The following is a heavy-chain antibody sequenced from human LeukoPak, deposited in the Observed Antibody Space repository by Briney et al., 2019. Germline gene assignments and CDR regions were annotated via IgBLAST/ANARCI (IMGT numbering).Heavy chain of an antibody. CDR3: AKDQVSCSGGSCYPNPYGMDV. CDR2: ISYDGSNK. J-gene: IGHJ6*02. D-gene: IGHD2-15*01. CDR1: GFTFSGYG. V-gene: IGHV3-30*18. Sequence: GGSLRLSCAASGFTFSGYGMHWVRQAPGEGLEWVAVISYDGSNKYYADSVKGRFTISRDNSRNTLYLQMNSLRAEDTAIYCCAKDQVSCSGGSCYPNPYGMDVWGQGTTVTVSS.